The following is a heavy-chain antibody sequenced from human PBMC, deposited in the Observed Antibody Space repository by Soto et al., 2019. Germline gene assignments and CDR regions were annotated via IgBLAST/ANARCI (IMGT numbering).Heavy chain of an antibody. CDR3: ARVVVYYASSTTPYYFDY. V-gene: IGHV1-69*13. J-gene: IGHJ4*02. CDR2: IIPIFGTA. Sequence: SVKVSCKASGGTFSSYAISWVRQAPGQGLEWMGGIIPIFGTAHYAQKFQGRDTITADESTSTAYMELSSLRAEDTAVYYCARVVVYYASSTTPYYFDYWGQGTLVTVSS. CDR1: GGTFSSYA. D-gene: IGHD3-22*01.